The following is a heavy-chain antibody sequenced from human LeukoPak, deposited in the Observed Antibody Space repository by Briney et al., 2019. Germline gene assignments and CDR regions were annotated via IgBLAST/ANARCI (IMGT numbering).Heavy chain of an antibody. CDR3: ARDREGYCTNGVCYEGNWFDP. V-gene: IGHV1-2*02. Sequence: GASVKVSCMASGYTFTGYYMHWVRQAPGQGLEWMGWINPNSGGTNYAQKFQGRVTMTRDTSISTACMELSRLRSDDTAVYYCARDREGYCTNGVCYEGNWFDPWGQGTLVTVSS. CDR2: INPNSGGT. J-gene: IGHJ5*02. D-gene: IGHD2-8*01. CDR1: GYTFTGYY.